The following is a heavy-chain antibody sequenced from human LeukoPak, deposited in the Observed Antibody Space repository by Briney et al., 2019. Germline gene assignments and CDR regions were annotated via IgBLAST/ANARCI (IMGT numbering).Heavy chain of an antibody. CDR3: ARGRFLEWLLYRSGGPFDY. CDR2: IHSGGST. Sequence: GGSLRLSCVASGFIVSSSYMSWVRQAPGKGLEWVSVIHSGGSTYYADFVKGRFTISRDNSKNTLYLQMNSLRAEDTAVYYCARGRFLEWLLYRSGGPFDYWGQGTLVTVSS. D-gene: IGHD3-3*01. J-gene: IGHJ4*02. CDR1: GFIVSSSY. V-gene: IGHV3-53*05.